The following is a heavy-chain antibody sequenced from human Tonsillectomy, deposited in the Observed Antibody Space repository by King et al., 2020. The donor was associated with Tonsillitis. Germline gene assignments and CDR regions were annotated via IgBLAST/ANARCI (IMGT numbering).Heavy chain of an antibody. D-gene: IGHD6-6*01. CDR3: ASSSAKYY. Sequence: EVQLVESGGGLVQPGGSLRLSCTASGFPFSSYAMSWVRQAPGKGLEWISAISAGGGSSYYADSVKGRFTISRDNSKNTLYLQMNTLRADDTAVYYFASSSAKYYWGQGTLVTVSS. CDR2: ISAGGGSS. J-gene: IGHJ4*02. V-gene: IGHV3-23*04. CDR1: GFPFSSYA.